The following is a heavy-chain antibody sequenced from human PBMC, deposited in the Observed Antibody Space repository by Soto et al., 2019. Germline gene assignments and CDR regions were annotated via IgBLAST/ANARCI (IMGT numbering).Heavy chain of an antibody. CDR3: AFYCDDVLDY. V-gene: IGHV1-69*02. CDR2: IIPILGIA. Sequence: QVQLVQSGAEVKKPGSSVKVSCKASGGTFSSYTISWVRQAPGQGLEWMGRIIPILGIANYAQKFQGIVTITAHKSTSTAYMELSSLRSEDTAVYYCAFYCDDVLDYWGQGTLVTVSS. D-gene: IGHD4-17*01. CDR1: GGTFSSYT. J-gene: IGHJ4*02.